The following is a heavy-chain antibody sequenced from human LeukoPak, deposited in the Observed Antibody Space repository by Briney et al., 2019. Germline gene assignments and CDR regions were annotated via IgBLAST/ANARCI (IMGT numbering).Heavy chain of an antibody. J-gene: IGHJ6*03. D-gene: IGHD2-2*01. CDR3: ARVSAGYCSSTSCYPHYYYYYYMDV. CDR1: GGSISSYY. CDR2: IYYSGST. Sequence: SETLSLTCTVSGGSISSYYWSWIRQPPGKGLEWIGYIYYSGSTNYNPSLKSRVTISVDTSKNQFSLKLSSVTAADTAVYYCARVSAGYCSSTSCYPHYYYYYYMDVWGKGTTVTVSS. V-gene: IGHV4-59*08.